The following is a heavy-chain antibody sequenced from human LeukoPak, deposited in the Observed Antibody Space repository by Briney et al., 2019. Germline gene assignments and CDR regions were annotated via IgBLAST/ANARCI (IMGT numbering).Heavy chain of an antibody. J-gene: IGHJ4*02. CDR3: ARDFAVAGTVGY. D-gene: IGHD6-19*01. CDR2: INPSGGST. V-gene: IGHV1-46*01. CDR1: GYTFTSYY. Sequence: ASVKVSCKASGYTFTSYYMHWVRQAPGQGLEWMRIINPSGGSTSYAQKFQSRVTMTRDTSTSTVYMELSSLRSEDTAVYYCARDFAVAGTVGYWGQGTLVTVSS.